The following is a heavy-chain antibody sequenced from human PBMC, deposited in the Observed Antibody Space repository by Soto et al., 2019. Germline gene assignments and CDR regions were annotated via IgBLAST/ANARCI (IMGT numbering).Heavy chain of an antibody. V-gene: IGHV4-39*02. J-gene: IGHJ3*02. CDR1: GGSINSSSYY. Sequence: SETLSLTCTVSGGSINSSSYYWGWIRQPPGKGLEWIGSIYYSGSTYYNPSLKSRVTISVDTSKNLFSLNLSSVTAADTAMYYCARPQFSGTYHDPFKIWGPGTMVTVSS. CDR2: IYYSGST. D-gene: IGHD1-26*01. CDR3: ARPQFSGTYHDPFKI.